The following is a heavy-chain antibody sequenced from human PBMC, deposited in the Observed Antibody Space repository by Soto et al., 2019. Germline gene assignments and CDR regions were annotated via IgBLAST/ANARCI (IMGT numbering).Heavy chain of an antibody. CDR2: VYRTGRT. D-gene: IGHD3-3*01. CDR3: ARDFDYFDS. Sequence: SETLSLTCSVSGNSFRSGSYYWSWIRQPPGKGLEWIGYVYRTGRTSYNPSLKSRVSISMDTSKNRFSLNLDSVTAADTAVYFCARDFDYFDSWGQGTRVTVSS. CDR1: GNSFRSGSYY. J-gene: IGHJ4*02. V-gene: IGHV4-61*01.